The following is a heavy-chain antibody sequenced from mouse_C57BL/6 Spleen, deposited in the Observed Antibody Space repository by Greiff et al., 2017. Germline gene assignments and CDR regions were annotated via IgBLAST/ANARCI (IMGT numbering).Heavy chain of an antibody. CDR1: GYTFTSYW. D-gene: IGHD2-3*01. J-gene: IGHJ3*01. CDR3: ARGGYDGYDFAY. V-gene: IGHV1-52*01. Sequence: VQLQQPGAELVRPGSSVKLSCKASGYTFTSYWMHWVKQRPIQGLEWIGNIDPSDSETHYNQKFKDKATLTVDKSSSTAYMQLSSLTSEDSAVYYCARGGYDGYDFAYWGQGTLVTVSA. CDR2: IDPSDSET.